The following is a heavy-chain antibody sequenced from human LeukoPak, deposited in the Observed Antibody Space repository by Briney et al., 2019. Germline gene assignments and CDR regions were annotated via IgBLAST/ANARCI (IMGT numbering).Heavy chain of an antibody. CDR2: ISGSGGST. CDR3: AKGTGARILRYFDWERGSYYFDY. V-gene: IGHV3-23*01. Sequence: PGGSLRLSCAASGFTFSSYAMSWVRQAPGKGLEWVSAISGSGGSTYYADSVKGRFTISRDNSKNTLYLQMNSLRAEDTAVYYCAKGTGARILRYFDWERGSYYFDYWGQGTLVTVSS. CDR1: GFTFSSYA. J-gene: IGHJ4*02. D-gene: IGHD3-9*01.